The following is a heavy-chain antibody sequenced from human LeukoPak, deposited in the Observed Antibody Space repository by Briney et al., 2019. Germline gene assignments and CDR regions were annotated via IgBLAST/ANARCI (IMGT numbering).Heavy chain of an antibody. CDR3: ETGCCDSGYSSRVHKEAYYFDS. J-gene: IGHJ4*02. V-gene: IGHV3-23*01. D-gene: IGHD3-22*01. CDR2: ISGSGGST. Sequence: QPGGSLRLSCAVSGITLSNYGMSWVRQAPAKGLEWVAGISGSGGSTKYADSVKGRFTISRDNSKNTLYLQMNSLRVEDTAVYFCETGCCDSGYSSRVHKEAYYFDSWGQGALVTVSS. CDR1: GITLSNYG.